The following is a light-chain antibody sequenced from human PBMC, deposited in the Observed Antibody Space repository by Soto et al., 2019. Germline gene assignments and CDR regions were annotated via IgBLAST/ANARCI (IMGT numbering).Light chain of an antibody. CDR2: GNS. V-gene: IGLV1-44*01. J-gene: IGLJ2*01. CDR1: SSNVGFNA. CDR3: AAWDDSLVV. Sequence: QSVLTQPPSASGAPGQRVTLSCIGGSSNVGFNAVNWYQQLPGAAPKLLIHGNSQRPSGVPDRFSGSKSGTSASLAIIGLRAEDEAHYYCAAWDDSLVVFGGGTKVTVL.